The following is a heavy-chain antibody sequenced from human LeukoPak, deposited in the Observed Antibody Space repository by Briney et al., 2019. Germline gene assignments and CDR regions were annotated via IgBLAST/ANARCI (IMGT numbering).Heavy chain of an antibody. D-gene: IGHD5/OR15-5a*01. Sequence: ASVKVSCKASGYTFTRYGIHWVRQAPGQRLEWMGWINAGDGNTKYSQKFQGRVTITRDTSATTAYVELSSLRSEDTAVYYCARVYPYYGLDVWGQGTTVTVSS. J-gene: IGHJ6*02. CDR3: ARVYPYYGLDV. V-gene: IGHV1-3*01. CDR1: GYTFTRYG. CDR2: INAGDGNT.